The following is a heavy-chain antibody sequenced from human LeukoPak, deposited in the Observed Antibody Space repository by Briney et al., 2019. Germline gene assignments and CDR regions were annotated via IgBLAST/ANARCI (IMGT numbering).Heavy chain of an antibody. CDR2: IIPIFGTA. Sequence: GASVKVSCKASGGTFSSYAISWVRQAPGQGLEWMGGIIPIFGTANYAQKFQGRVTITAGESTSTAYMELSSLRSEDTAVYYCAREESGDREFDYWGQGTLVTVSS. J-gene: IGHJ4*02. V-gene: IGHV1-69*13. D-gene: IGHD3-10*01. CDR1: GGTFSSYA. CDR3: AREESGDREFDY.